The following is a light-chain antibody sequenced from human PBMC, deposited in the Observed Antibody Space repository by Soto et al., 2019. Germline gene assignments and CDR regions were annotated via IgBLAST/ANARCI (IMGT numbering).Light chain of an antibody. Sequence: EIVLTQSPGTLSLSPGERATLSCRASQSVGSSYLAWYQQRPGQAPRLLIYGASSRAPGIPDRFSGSGSGTDFTLTISRLDPEDFAVYYCQQYGSSPWTFGQGTKVDIK. J-gene: IGKJ1*01. CDR2: GAS. V-gene: IGKV3-20*01. CDR1: QSVGSSY. CDR3: QQYGSSPWT.